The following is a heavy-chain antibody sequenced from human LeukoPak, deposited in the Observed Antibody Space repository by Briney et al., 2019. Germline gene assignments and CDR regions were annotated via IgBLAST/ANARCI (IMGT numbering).Heavy chain of an antibody. Sequence: GGSLRLSCAASGFTFSSYAMSWVRQAPGKGLEWVSAISGSGGSTYYADSVKGRFTISRDNSKNTLYLQMNSLRAEDTAVYYCAKDLVLDCSSTSCRMDVWGKGTTVTVSS. CDR2: ISGSGGST. V-gene: IGHV3-23*01. CDR3: AKDLVLDCSSTSCRMDV. J-gene: IGHJ6*03. D-gene: IGHD2-2*01. CDR1: GFTFSSYA.